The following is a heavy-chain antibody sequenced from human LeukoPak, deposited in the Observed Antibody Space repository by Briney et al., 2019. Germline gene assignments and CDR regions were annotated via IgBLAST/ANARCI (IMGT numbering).Heavy chain of an antibody. CDR1: GYSFTRYW. CDR3: ARHTYYDSSGYYPDY. J-gene: IGHJ4*02. Sequence: GESLKISCKGSGYSFTRYWIGWVRQMPGKGLEWMGIRYPGDSDTRYSPSFQGQVTISADRSINTAYLQWSSLRASDTAMYYCARHTYYDSSGYYPDYWGQGTLVTVSS. V-gene: IGHV5-51*01. D-gene: IGHD3-22*01. CDR2: RYPGDSDT.